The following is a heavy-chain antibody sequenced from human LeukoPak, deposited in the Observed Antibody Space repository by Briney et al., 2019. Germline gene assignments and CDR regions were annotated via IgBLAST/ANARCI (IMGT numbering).Heavy chain of an antibody. CDR2: MNPNSGNT. J-gene: IGHJ6*03. CDR3: ARGRRYCSSTSCYLRYYYYYMDV. Sequence: ASVKVSCKASGYTFTSYDINWVRQATGQGLEWMGWMNPNSGNTGYAQKFQGRVTMTRNTSISTAYMELSSLRSEDTAVYYCARGRRYCSSTSCYLRYYYYYMDVWGKGTTVTVSS. D-gene: IGHD2-2*01. V-gene: IGHV1-8*01. CDR1: GYTFTSYD.